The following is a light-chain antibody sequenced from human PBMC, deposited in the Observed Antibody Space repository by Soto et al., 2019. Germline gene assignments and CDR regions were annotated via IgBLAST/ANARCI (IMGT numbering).Light chain of an antibody. V-gene: IGLV2-8*01. J-gene: IGLJ2*01. CDR1: SSDVGGYNY. CDR2: EVN. Sequence: QSVLTQPPSASGSPGQSVTISCSGTSSDVGGYNYVSWYQQHPGKAPKVMIYEVNKRPSGVPDRFSGSKSGNTASLTVSGLQAEDEADYYCSSYAGSNNLGVFGGGTQLTVL. CDR3: SSYAGSNNLGV.